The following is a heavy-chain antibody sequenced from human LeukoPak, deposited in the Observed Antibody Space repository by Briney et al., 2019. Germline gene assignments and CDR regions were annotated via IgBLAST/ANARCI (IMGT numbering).Heavy chain of an antibody. Sequence: ASVKVSCKASGGTLSSCAINWVRQAPGQGLEWMGRIIPFLDIVNYAQKFQGRVTITADISTSTAYMELSSLTSEDTAVYFCARRNEYTNSFHNWGQGTLVTVSS. CDR1: GGTLSSCA. D-gene: IGHD2/OR15-2a*01. J-gene: IGHJ5*02. V-gene: IGHV1-69*04. CDR3: ARRNEYTNSFHN. CDR2: IIPFLDIV.